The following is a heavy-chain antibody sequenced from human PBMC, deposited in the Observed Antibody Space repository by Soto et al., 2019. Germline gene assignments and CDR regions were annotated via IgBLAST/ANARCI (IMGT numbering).Heavy chain of an antibody. CDR3: AREGSSSPEYFDF. Sequence: SETLSLTCSVSGGSISSDDYYWTWIRQPPGEGLEWIGYIYYTGGTSSTPSLESRVTISIDTSKNQFSLKLSSVSAADTAVYYCAREGSSSPEYFDFWGPGTLVT. CDR1: GGSISSDDYY. J-gene: IGHJ4*02. CDR2: IYYTGGT. V-gene: IGHV4-30-4*01. D-gene: IGHD2-15*01.